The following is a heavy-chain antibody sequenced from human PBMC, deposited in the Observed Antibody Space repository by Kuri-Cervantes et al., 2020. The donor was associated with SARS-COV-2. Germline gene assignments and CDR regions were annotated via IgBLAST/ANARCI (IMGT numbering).Heavy chain of an antibody. CDR3: ARAYYDFWSGYYRDAFDI. CDR1: GFTFDDYT. J-gene: IGHJ3*02. Sequence: GESLKISCAASGFTFDDYTMHWVRQAPGKGLEWVSLISWDGGSTYYADSVKGRFTISRDNSKNSLYLQMNSLRAEDTAVYYCARAYYDFWSGYYRDAFDIWGQGTMVTVSS. D-gene: IGHD3-3*01. V-gene: IGHV3-43*01. CDR2: ISWDGGST.